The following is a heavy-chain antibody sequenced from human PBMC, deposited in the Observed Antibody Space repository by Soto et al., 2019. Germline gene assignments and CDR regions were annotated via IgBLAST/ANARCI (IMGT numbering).Heavy chain of an antibody. J-gene: IGHJ4*02. D-gene: IGHD2-2*01. CDR2: MYHSGTT. Sequence: QVQLQESGPGLVKPSGTLSLTCAVSGGSISSDNWWSWVRQSPGKGLEWIGEMYHSGTTNYNPSLESRVIISVDKSKNLLSLNLSTVTAADTALYYCARGSTGAGARQYYFEYWGQGTLVTVSS. CDR3: ARGSTGAGARQYYFEY. CDR1: GGSISSDNW. V-gene: IGHV4-4*02.